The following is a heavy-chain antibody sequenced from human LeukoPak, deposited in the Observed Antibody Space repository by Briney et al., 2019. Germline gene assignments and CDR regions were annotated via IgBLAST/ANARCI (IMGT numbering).Heavy chain of an antibody. D-gene: IGHD1-1*01. Sequence: GGSLRLSCEASGFTVSSNYMSWVRQAPGKGLEWVSIIYSGGSTYYAESVKGRFTIFRDNSKNTLYLQMNNLRAEDTAVYYCARVVGIGRKTDYWGQGTLVTVSS. J-gene: IGHJ4*02. V-gene: IGHV3-66*01. CDR1: GFTVSSNY. CDR2: IYSGGST. CDR3: ARVVGIGRKTDY.